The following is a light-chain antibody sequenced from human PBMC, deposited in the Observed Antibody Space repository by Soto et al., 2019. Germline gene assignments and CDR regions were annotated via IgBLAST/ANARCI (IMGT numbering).Light chain of an antibody. CDR2: AAS. Sequence: DIQMTQSPTSLSASVGDRVTITCRASQGIRNFVAWYQQKPGKAPKLLIYAASTLQSGVPSRFSGSGSGTDFTLTINCLQPEDVATYSCQKYSSVPFFGPGTKVEIK. V-gene: IGKV1-27*01. CDR1: QGIRNF. CDR3: QKYSSVPF. J-gene: IGKJ3*01.